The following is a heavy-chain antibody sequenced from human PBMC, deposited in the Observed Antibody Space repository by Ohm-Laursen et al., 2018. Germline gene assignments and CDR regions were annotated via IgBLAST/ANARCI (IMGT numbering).Heavy chain of an antibody. V-gene: IGHV3-7*04. J-gene: IGHJ3*02. CDR1: GFTFSSYW. CDR3: ARGAEDSSGYPLEDAFDI. Sequence: SLRLSCSASGFTFSSYWMSWVRQAPGKGLEWVANIKQDGSEEHYMDSVKGRFTISRDNAKKSLYLQINGLRAEDTAVYHCARGAEDSSGYPLEDAFDIWGQGTMVTVSS. D-gene: IGHD3-22*01. CDR2: IKQDGSEE.